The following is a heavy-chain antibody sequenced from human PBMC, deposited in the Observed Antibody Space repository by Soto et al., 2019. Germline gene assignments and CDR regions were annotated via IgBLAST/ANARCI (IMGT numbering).Heavy chain of an antibody. CDR2: ISPRSTFR. Sequence: PGGSLRLSCAASGFTFSTYPMSWVRQAPGKGLEWISYISPRSTFRDYADSLKGRFTISRDSVKNSVYLQMNNLTADDTGVYYCARGGGGGLFDPWGQGSLVTVS. J-gene: IGHJ5*02. CDR1: GFTFSTYP. V-gene: IGHV3-21*05. CDR3: ARGGGGGLFDP. D-gene: IGHD2-21*01.